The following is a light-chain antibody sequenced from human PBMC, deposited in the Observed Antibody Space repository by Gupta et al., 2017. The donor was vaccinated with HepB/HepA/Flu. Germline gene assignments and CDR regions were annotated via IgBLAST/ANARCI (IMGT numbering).Light chain of an antibody. V-gene: IGKV3-20*01. Sequence: EIVLTQSPGTLSLSPGERATLSCRASQSISSIYLAWYQQKPGQAPRLLIDGASSRATGIPDRFSGSGSGTDXTLTISXLEPEDFAVYYCQQYGSSPPGTFGXGTKVQIK. CDR1: QSISSIY. CDR2: GAS. J-gene: IGKJ1*01. CDR3: QQYGSSPPGT.